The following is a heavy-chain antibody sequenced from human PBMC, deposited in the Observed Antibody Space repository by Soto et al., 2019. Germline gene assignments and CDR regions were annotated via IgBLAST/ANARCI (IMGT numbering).Heavy chain of an antibody. CDR2: INAANGDT. V-gene: IGHV1-3*01. D-gene: IGHD6-13*01. CDR3: VRRHVAATGIDWFDP. CDR1: GYTFTSYG. J-gene: IGHJ5*02. Sequence: GDSVQVSCKASGYTFTSYGIHWVRQAPGQRLEWMGWINAANGDTKYSPKFQGRVTITRDTSASTAYMELSSLRSEDTAVYYCVRRHVAATGIDWFDPWGQGALVTVYS.